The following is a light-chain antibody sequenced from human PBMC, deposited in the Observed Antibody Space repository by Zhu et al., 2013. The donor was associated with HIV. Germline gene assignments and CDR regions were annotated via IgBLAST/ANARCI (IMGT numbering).Light chain of an antibody. CDR2: DAS. Sequence: EIQMTQTPSTLPASVGDRVTITCRASQSVSKWVAWYQQKPGKAPKLLIYDASTLETGVPLRFRGSGSGTEFTLTISSLQPDDFATYHCQQYDSYPLTFGGGTKVEIK. CDR1: QSVSKW. V-gene: IGKV1-5*01. CDR3: QQYDSYPLT. J-gene: IGKJ4*01.